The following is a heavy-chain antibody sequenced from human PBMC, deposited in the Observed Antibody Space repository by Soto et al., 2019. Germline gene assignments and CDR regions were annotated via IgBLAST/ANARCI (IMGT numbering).Heavy chain of an antibody. J-gene: IGHJ5*02. Sequence: PSETLSLTCTVSGGSISSGYYYWSLIRQPPGKGLEWIGYIYYSGSTYYNPSLKSQVTISVDTSKNQFSLKLSSVTAADTAVYYCARERPDGSRLDPWGQGTLVTVSS. CDR2: IYYSGST. D-gene: IGHD6-13*01. V-gene: IGHV4-30-4*08. CDR3: ARERPDGSRLDP. CDR1: GGSISSGYYY.